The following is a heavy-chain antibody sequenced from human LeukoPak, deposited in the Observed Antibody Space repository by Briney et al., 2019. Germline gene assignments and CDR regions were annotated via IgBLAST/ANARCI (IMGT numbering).Heavy chain of an antibody. CDR3: GNQYSSSSGY. CDR2: IYRSGST. D-gene: IGHD6-6*01. Sequence: SETLSLTCAVSGYSISSGYYWGWIRQPPGKGLEWIGSIYRSGSTYYNPSLKSRVTISLDTSKNQFSLKLSSMTAADTAVYYCGNQYSSSSGYWGQGTLVTVSS. CDR1: GYSISSGYY. V-gene: IGHV4-38-2*01. J-gene: IGHJ4*02.